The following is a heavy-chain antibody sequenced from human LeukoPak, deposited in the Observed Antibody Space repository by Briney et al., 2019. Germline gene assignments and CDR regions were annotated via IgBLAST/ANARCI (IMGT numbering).Heavy chain of an antibody. D-gene: IGHD1-14*01. CDR2: IYHSGST. CDR3: AGLIRPGWFDP. V-gene: IGHV4-4*02. Sequence: SGTLSLTCAVSGGSISSSNWWGWVRQPPGKGLEWIGEIYHSGSTNYNPSLKSRVTISVDTSKNQFSLKLSSVTAADTAVYYCAGLIRPGWFDPWGQGTLVTVSS. CDR1: GGSISSSNW. J-gene: IGHJ5*02.